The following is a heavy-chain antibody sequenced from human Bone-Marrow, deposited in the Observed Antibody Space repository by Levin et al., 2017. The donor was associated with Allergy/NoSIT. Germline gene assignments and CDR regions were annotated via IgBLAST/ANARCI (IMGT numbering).Heavy chain of an antibody. CDR1: GYTFTSYG. V-gene: IGHV1-18*01. J-gene: IGHJ4*02. CDR2: ISAYNGNT. CDR3: ARNYYYDSSGELAGFDY. Sequence: GESLKISCKASGYTFTSYGISWVRQAPGQGLEWMGWISAYNGNTNYAQKLQGRVTMTTDTSTSTAYMELRSLRSDDTAVYYCARNYYYDSSGELAGFDYWGQGTLVTVSS. D-gene: IGHD3-22*01.